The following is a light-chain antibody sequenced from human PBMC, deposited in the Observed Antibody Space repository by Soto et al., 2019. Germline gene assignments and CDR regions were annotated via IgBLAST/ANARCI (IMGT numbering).Light chain of an antibody. CDR1: QSVGSVY. V-gene: IGKV3-20*01. Sequence: DIVLTQSPGTLSLSPGERATLSCRASQSVGSVYLAWYQQKPGQAPRLLIHGASNRASGIPDRFSGSGSGTDFTLTISGLEPEDFAVYYCQQYGSSPRTFGQGTKVDIK. J-gene: IGKJ1*01. CDR2: GAS. CDR3: QQYGSSPRT.